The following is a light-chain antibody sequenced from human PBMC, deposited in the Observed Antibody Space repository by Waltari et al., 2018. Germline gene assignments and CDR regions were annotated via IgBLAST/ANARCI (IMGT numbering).Light chain of an antibody. CDR3: CSYAGSYTWV. CDR2: DVN. CDR1: RSDVGGYDF. V-gene: IGLV2-11*01. Sequence: QSALTQPRSVSGSPGQSATIPCTGTRSDVGGYDFVSWYQQHPGKAPKVMISDVNKRPSGVPDRFAGSKSGNSASLTISGLQAEDEADYYCCSYAGSYTWVLGGGTQLTVL. J-gene: IGLJ3*02.